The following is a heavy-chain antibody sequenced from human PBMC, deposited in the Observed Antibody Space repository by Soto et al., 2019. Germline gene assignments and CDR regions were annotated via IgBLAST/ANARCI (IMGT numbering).Heavy chain of an antibody. V-gene: IGHV4-30-4*01. J-gene: IGHJ4*02. CDR3: AREGHIVVVPAAMGHHYFDY. D-gene: IGHD2-2*01. CDR1: GGSISSGDYY. CDR2: IYYSGST. Sequence: TSETLSLTCTVSGGSISSGDYYWSWIRQPPGKGLEWIGYIYYSGSTYYNPSLKSRVTISVDTSKNQFSLKLSSVTAADTAVYYCAREGHIVVVPAAMGHHYFDYWGQGTLVTVSS.